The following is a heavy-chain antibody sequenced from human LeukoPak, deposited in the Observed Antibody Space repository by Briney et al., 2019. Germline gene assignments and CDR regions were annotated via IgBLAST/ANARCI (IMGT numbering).Heavy chain of an antibody. CDR3: AKTRSSPSWFDP. CDR2: IYTNGGI. V-gene: IGHV4-4*07. Sequence: SETLSLTCTVSGGSTSSSYWSWIRQPAGKGLEWIGRIYTNGGINYNPSLKSRVTISFDKSQNQLSLRLSSVTAADTAVYYCAKTRSSPSWFDPWGQGTLVTVSS. CDR1: GGSTSSSY. J-gene: IGHJ5*02.